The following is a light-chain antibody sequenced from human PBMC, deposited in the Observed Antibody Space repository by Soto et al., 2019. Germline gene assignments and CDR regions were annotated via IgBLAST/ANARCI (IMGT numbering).Light chain of an antibody. J-gene: IGKJ2*01. Sequence: EIVLTQSPGTLSLSPGERATLSCRASQSVSSSNLAWYQQKPGQAPRLLIYGASSRATGIPDRFSGSGSGTDFTLTISRLEPEDFGVYYCQQYSSSTYTFGQGTKLEIK. V-gene: IGKV3-20*01. CDR1: QSVSSSN. CDR2: GAS. CDR3: QQYSSSTYT.